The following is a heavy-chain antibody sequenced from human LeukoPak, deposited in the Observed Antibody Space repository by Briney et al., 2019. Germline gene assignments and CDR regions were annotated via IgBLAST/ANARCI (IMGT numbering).Heavy chain of an antibody. J-gene: IGHJ4*02. CDR1: GFTFSSYS. D-gene: IGHD3-16*01. CDR3: AGVIGSYGDSAY. Sequence: QPGGYLRLSCAASGFTFSSYSMNWVRQAPGKGLEWLSYISSTSSAIYYADSLKGRFTIHRDNAKNSLYLQMDSLIAEDTTVYYCAGVIGSYGDSAYWGQGTLVTVSS. V-gene: IGHV3-48*04. CDR2: ISSTSSAI.